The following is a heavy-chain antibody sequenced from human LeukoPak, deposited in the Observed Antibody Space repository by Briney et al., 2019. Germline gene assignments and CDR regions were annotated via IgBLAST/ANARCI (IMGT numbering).Heavy chain of an antibody. CDR3: ARGREGYSYEFDY. CDR2: ISSSSSYI. D-gene: IGHD5-18*01. J-gene: IGHJ4*02. V-gene: IGHV3-21*01. CDR1: GFTFSSYS. Sequence: PGGSLRLSCAASGFTFSSYSMNWVRQAPGKGLEWVSSISSSSSYIYYADSVKGRFTISRDNAKNSLYLQMNRLRAEDTAVYYCARGREGYSYEFDYWGQGTLVTVSS.